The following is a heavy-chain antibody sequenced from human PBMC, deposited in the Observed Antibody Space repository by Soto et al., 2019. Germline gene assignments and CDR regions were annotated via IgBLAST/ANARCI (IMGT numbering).Heavy chain of an antibody. CDR2: IYYSGST. D-gene: IGHD2-15*01. V-gene: IGHV4-39*01. Sequence: QLQLQESGPGLVKPSETLSLTCTVSGAAISSSSYYCGWIRQPPGKGLEWLGSIYYSGSTYYNPSILSRVTIFVDTSKNQFPLKLSSVTAADTAVYYCARHTPAISISEHWGQGTMVTVSS. CDR3: ARHTPAISISEH. J-gene: IGHJ1*01. CDR1: GAAISSSSYY.